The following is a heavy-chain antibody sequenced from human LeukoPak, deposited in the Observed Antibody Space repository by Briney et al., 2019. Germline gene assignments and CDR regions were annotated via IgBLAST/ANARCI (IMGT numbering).Heavy chain of an antibody. J-gene: IGHJ4*02. CDR3: AKDKVGATHFDY. CDR2: ISGSGGST. Sequence: GGSLRLSCAASGFTFSSYDMGWVRQAPGKGLEWVSAISGSGGSTYYADSVKGRFTISRDNSKNTLYLQMNSLRAEDTAVYYCAKDKVGATHFDYWGQGTLVTVSS. V-gene: IGHV3-23*01. D-gene: IGHD1-26*01. CDR1: GFTFSSYD.